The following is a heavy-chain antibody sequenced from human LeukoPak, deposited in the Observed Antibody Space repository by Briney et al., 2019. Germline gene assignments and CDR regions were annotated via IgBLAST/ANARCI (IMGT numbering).Heavy chain of an antibody. D-gene: IGHD5-24*01. J-gene: IGHJ4*02. CDR1: GDSVSTNSAA. V-gene: IGHV6-1*01. Sequence: SQTLPLTCAISGDSVSTNSAAWNWIRQSLSRGLEWLGRTYYTSKWYNDYALSMKGRITINPDTSKNQFSLQLNSVTPEDTALYYCARGTRDGYNPTFDYWGQGTLVTVSS. CDR2: TYYTSKWYN. CDR3: ARGTRDGYNPTFDY.